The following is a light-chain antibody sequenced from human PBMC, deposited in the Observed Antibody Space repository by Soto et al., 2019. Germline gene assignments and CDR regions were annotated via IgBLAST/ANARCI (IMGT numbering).Light chain of an antibody. V-gene: IGKV1-39*01. J-gene: IGKJ1*01. Sequence: DIPMTQSPSSLSASVGDRVTITCRASQSISIYLNWYQQTPGKAPKLLIYGASTLQSVVPSRFSGSGSGTDFTLTISSLQPEDFATYFWQQTYSPPWTFGQGTKVEIK. CDR2: GAS. CDR1: QSISIY. CDR3: QQTYSPPWT.